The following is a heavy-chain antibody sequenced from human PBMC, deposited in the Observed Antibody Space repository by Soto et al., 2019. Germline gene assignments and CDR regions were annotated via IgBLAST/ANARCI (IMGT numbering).Heavy chain of an antibody. V-gene: IGHV3-30-3*01. CDR3: ARPPPDFDWLLSLRFGPHNAFDI. D-gene: IGHD3-9*01. CDR1: GFTFSSYA. CDR2: ISYDGSNK. Sequence: GGSLRLSCAASGFTFSSYAMHWVRQAPGKGLEWVAVISYDGSNKYYADSVKGRFTISRDNSKNTLYLQMNSLRAEDTAVYYCARPPPDFDWLLSLRFGPHNAFDIWGQGTMVTVSS. J-gene: IGHJ3*02.